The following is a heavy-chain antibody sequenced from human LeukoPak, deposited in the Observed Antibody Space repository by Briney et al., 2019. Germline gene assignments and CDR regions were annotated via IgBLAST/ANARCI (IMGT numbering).Heavy chain of an antibody. J-gene: IGHJ4*02. V-gene: IGHV1-8*01. D-gene: IGHD6-13*01. CDR2: MNPNSGNT. Sequence: ASVKVSCKASGYTFTRYDINWVRQATGQGLEWMGWMNPNSGNTGYAQKFQGRVTMTRNTSISTAYMELSSLRSEDTAVYYCARGRSIAAAVPGYWGQGTLVTVSS. CDR1: GYTFTRYD. CDR3: ARGRSIAAAVPGY.